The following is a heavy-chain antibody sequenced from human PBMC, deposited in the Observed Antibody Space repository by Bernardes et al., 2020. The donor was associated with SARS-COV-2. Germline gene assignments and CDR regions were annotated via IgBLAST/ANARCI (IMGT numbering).Heavy chain of an antibody. Sequence: GGSLCLSCSPSGFPFSSSLIHFSLQAPGKGLLWVSRIHSDWSPTTYADSAKGRFTISRDNTKNTLYLPMNSLRAEDTGVYLCVRGPRDGHGRCEYWGQGTLGTGSS. CDR3: VRGPRDGHGRCEY. J-gene: IGHJ4*02. V-gene: IGHV3-74*03. D-gene: IGHD4-17*01. CDR2: IHSDWSPT. CDR1: GFPFSSSL.